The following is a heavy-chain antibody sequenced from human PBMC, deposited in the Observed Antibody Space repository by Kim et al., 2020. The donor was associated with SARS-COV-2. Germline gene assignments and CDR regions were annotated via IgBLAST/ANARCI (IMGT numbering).Heavy chain of an antibody. CDR3: ARGGDRSGTLGP. CDR1: GGSFSGYY. CDR2: INHSGST. V-gene: IGHV4-34*01. D-gene: IGHD2-21*01. Sequence: SETLSLTCAVYGGSFSGYYWSWIRQPPGKGLEWIGEINHSGSTNYNPSLKRRVTIIVNTYKNQFSLKLSSVTAADTAVYYCARGGDRSGTLGPWGQGNL. J-gene: IGHJ5*02.